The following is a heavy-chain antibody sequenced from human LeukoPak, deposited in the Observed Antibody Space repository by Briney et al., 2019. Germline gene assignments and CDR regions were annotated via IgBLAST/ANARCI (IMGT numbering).Heavy chain of an antibody. Sequence: SETLSLTCTVSGGSISTYYWNWIRQPAGKGLEWIGRIYTSGSTNYNPSLKSRVTMSVDTSKNQFSLKLSSVTAADTAIYYCARLRSGGQVAGVYFDSWGQGTLVTVSS. CDR2: IYTSGST. CDR3: ARLRSGGQVAGVYFDS. V-gene: IGHV4-4*07. J-gene: IGHJ4*02. D-gene: IGHD6-19*01. CDR1: GGSISTYY.